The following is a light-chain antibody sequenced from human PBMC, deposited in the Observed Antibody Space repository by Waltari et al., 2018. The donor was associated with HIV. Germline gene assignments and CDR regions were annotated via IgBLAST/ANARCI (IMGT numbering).Light chain of an antibody. CDR2: EVP. Sequence: QSALTQPASVSGSPGQWSTISCTGTRSDLGFTGYISCYQLVPGKVPKVIIYEVPSRPLGVSNRFSGSKSGHTSSLIISGLQAEDEGDYFCTSYTATDTLLFGGGTKVTVL. V-gene: IGLV2-14*01. CDR1: RSDLGFTGY. CDR3: TSYTATDTLL. J-gene: IGLJ2*01.